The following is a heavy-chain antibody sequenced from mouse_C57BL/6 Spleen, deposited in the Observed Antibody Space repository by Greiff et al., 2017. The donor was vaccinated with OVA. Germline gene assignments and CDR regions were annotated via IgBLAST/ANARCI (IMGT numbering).Heavy chain of an antibody. CDR2: IRGDGST. D-gene: IGHD1-1*01. Sequence: QVQLQQSGPGLVAPSQSLSITCTVSGFSLTSYGVSWVRQPPGKGLEWLGVIRGDGSTHYHSPLISSLSISKNISKCQVFVKLNSLQTDDTATYCCAKDYYGSSYYAMYYWGQGTSVTVSS. V-gene: IGHV2-3*01. CDR1: GFSLTSYG. CDR3: AKDYYGSSYYAMYY. J-gene: IGHJ4*01.